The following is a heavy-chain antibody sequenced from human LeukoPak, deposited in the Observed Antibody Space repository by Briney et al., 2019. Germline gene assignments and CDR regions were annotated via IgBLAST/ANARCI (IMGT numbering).Heavy chain of an antibody. V-gene: IGHV4-39*01. CDR2: IYYSGST. D-gene: IGHD4-11*01. Sequence: SETLSLTCTVSGGSISSSSYYWGWIRQPPGKGREWIGSIYYSGSTYYNPSLKSRVTISVDTSKNQFSLKLSSVTAADTAVYYCARHVLYDYSNSWFDPWGQGTLVTVSS. J-gene: IGHJ5*02. CDR1: GGSISSSSYY. CDR3: ARHVLYDYSNSWFDP.